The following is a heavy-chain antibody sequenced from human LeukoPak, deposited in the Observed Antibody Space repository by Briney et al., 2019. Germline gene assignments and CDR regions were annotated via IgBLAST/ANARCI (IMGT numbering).Heavy chain of an antibody. CDR1: GFTFSSYS. CDR2: IGSSSTII. CDR3: ARALGEGARFDY. D-gene: IGHD4-17*01. J-gene: IGHJ4*02. Sequence: PGGSLRLSCAASGFTFSSYSMNWVRQAPGKGPEWVSYIGSSSTIIYYADSVKGRFTISRDNAKNSLYLQMNSLRAEDTAVYYCARALGEGARFDYWGQGTLVTVSS. V-gene: IGHV3-48*04.